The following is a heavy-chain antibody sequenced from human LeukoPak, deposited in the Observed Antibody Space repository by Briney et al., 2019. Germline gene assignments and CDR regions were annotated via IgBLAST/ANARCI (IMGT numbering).Heavy chain of an antibody. CDR1: GGSIISYY. CDR3: ARGITYYDILTGSNGMDV. V-gene: IGHV4-4*07. CDR2: VYNSGST. J-gene: IGHJ6*02. Sequence: MSSESLSLTCTVSGGSIISYYWAWIRPPAGNGLEWIANVYNSGSTSNNPSLKSRVTMSVDTSKNQFSLNLSSVTAADTAVYFCARGITYYDILTGSNGMDVWGQGTTVTVSS. D-gene: IGHD3-9*01.